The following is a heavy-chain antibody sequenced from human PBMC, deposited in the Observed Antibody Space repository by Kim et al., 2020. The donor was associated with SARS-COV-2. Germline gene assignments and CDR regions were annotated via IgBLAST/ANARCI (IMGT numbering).Heavy chain of an antibody. D-gene: IGHD4-4*01. Sequence: ASVKVSCKASGYTFTSYDINWVRQATGQGLEWMGWMNPNSGNTGYAQKFQGRVTMTRNTSISTAYMELSSLRSEDTAVYYCARGIKKRGKTVTTNYYYYYMDVWGKGTTVTVSS. J-gene: IGHJ6*03. V-gene: IGHV1-8*01. CDR2: MNPNSGNT. CDR1: GYTFTSYD. CDR3: ARGIKKRGKTVTTNYYYYYMDV.